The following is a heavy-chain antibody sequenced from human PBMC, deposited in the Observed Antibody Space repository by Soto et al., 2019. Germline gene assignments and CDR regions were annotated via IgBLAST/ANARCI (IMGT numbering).Heavy chain of an antibody. CDR3: AKEDSSSWHYYYGMDV. CDR2: ITISSTYI. CDR1: GFTFSSYS. J-gene: IGHJ6*02. Sequence: GGSLRLSCAASGFTFSSYSMNWVRQAPGKGLEWVAAITISSTYIYYADSVKGRFTISRDSSKNMLYLQMNSLRAEDTAVYYCAKEDSSSWHYYYGMDVWGQGTTVTVSS. V-gene: IGHV3-21*01. D-gene: IGHD6-13*01.